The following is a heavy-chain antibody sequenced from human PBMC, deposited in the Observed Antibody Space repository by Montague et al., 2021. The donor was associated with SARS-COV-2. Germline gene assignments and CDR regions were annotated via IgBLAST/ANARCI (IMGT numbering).Heavy chain of an antibody. V-gene: IGHV3-30-3*01. CDR3: ARDKGGERVLWFGGLFTHNWFDP. J-gene: IGHJ5*02. CDR1: GFTFSSYA. Sequence: SLRLSCAASGFTFSSYAMHWVRQAPGKGLEWVAVISYDGSNKYYADSVKGRFTISRDNSKNTLYLQMNSLRAEDTAVYYCARDKGGERVLWFGGLFTHNWFDPWGQGTLVTVSS. CDR2: ISYDGSNK. D-gene: IGHD3-10*01.